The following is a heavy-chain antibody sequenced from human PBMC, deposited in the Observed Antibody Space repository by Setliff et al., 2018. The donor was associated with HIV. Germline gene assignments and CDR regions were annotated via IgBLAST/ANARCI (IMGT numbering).Heavy chain of an antibody. CDR2: IYASGST. CDR3: AREPRVRGTLDF. J-gene: IGHJ4*02. Sequence: PSETLSLTCSVSDDSISSGANYWSWIRQPAGQRLEWIGRIYASGSTNYNPSLKSRVSISVDMSQNQFSLKVTSVTAADTAVYYCAREPRVRGTLDFWGQGTLVTVS. V-gene: IGHV4-61*02. CDR1: DDSISSGANY. D-gene: IGHD2-15*01.